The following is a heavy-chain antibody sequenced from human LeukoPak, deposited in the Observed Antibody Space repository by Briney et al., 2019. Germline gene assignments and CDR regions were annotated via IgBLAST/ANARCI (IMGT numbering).Heavy chain of an antibody. Sequence: GGSLRLSCAASGFTFSDFWMSWVRQAPGKGLEWVANIDHGGSATYYEDSVRGRFTISRDNAENSLFLQLNSLGAEDTAFYYCARSPDIGTVDFWGQGTLVTVSS. CDR2: IDHGGSAT. V-gene: IGHV3-7*01. CDR1: GFTFSDFW. CDR3: ARSPDIGTVDF. J-gene: IGHJ4*02. D-gene: IGHD3/OR15-3a*01.